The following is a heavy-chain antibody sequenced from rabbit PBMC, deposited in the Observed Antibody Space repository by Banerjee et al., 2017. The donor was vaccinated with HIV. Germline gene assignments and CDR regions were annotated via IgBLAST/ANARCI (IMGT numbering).Heavy chain of an antibody. J-gene: IGHJ6*01. CDR2: IDIGSRDFT. CDR3: ARDTGSSFSTYGMDL. CDR1: GFSFSSSDY. V-gene: IGHV1S40*01. D-gene: IGHD8-1*01. Sequence: QSLEESGGGLVQPEGSLALTCKASGFSFSSSDYICWVHQAPGKGLEWIACIDIGSRDFTYYASWAKGRFIISKTSSTTVTLQMTSLTVADTATYFCARDTGSSFSTYGMDLWGPGTLVTVS.